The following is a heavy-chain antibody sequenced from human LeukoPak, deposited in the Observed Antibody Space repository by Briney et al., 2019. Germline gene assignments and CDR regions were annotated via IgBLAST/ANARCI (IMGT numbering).Heavy chain of an antibody. V-gene: IGHV3-33*01. CDR3: ARDLSFGSLDF. CDR2: MWYDGSRE. D-gene: IGHD1-26*01. Sequence: PGGSLRLSCAASGFTLSTHGMHWVRQAPDKGLEWVAGMWYDGSREDYADSVKGRFTISRDMSKNTLNLQMNSLRVEDTAMFYCARDLSFGSLDFRGQGTLVTVSS. CDR1: GFTLSTHG. J-gene: IGHJ4*02.